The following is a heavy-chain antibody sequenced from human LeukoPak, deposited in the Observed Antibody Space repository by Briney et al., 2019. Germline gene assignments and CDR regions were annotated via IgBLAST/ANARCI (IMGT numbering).Heavy chain of an antibody. Sequence: GGSLRLSCAASGFTFSSYAMHWVRQAPGKGLEWVAVISYDGSNKYYADSVKGRFTISRDNSKNTLFLQMNSLRAEDTAVYYYARDKLLMYGNWFDPWGQGTLVTVSS. D-gene: IGHD2-8*01. CDR3: ARDKLLMYGNWFDP. CDR2: ISYDGSNK. V-gene: IGHV3-30-3*01. CDR1: GFTFSSYA. J-gene: IGHJ5*02.